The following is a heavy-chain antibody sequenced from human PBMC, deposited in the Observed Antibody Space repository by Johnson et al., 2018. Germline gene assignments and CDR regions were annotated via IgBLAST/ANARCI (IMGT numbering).Heavy chain of an antibody. CDR1: GFTFSSYA. D-gene: IGHD2/OR15-2a*01. J-gene: IGHJ6*03. Sequence: QVQLGESGGGVVQPGRSLRLSCAASGFTFSSYAMHWVRQAPGKGLVWVAVISYDGSNKYYADPVQGRFTISRAHSKKTLYLQMNSLRAEDTAGDYCARDPYFDTGYYYYYMDVWGKGTTVTVSS. CDR2: ISYDGSNK. CDR3: ARDPYFDTGYYYYYMDV. V-gene: IGHV3-30-3*01.